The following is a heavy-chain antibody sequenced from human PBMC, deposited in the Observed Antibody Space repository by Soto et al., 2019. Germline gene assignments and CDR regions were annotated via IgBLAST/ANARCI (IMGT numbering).Heavy chain of an antibody. CDR1: GFTFGEYA. CDR3: TRKSSDAFDI. V-gene: IGHV3-49*03. CDR2: IRSKPYGGTT. J-gene: IGHJ3*02. Sequence: GGSLRLCCTASGFTFGEYAMSWFRQAPGKGLEWVAFIRSKPYGGTTEYAASVKGRFAISRDDSKSIAYLQMNSLKAEDTAVYYCTRKSSDAFDIWGQGTMVTV.